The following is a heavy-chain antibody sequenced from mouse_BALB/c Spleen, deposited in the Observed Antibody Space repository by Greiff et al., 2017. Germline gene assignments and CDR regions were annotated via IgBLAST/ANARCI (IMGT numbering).Heavy chain of an antibody. D-gene: IGHD2-14*01. V-gene: IGHV5-12-1*01. CDR1: GFAFSSYD. CDR2: ISSGGGRP. J-gene: IGHJ2*01. CDR3: ARHLYYRYGVDY. Sequence: EVQVVESGGGLVKPGGSLKLSCAASGFAFSSYDMSWVRQTPEKRLEWVAYISSGGGRPYYPDTVKGRFTISSDNAKHTLYLQMSRRKSEDTAMYYCARHLYYRYGVDYWGQGTTLTVSS.